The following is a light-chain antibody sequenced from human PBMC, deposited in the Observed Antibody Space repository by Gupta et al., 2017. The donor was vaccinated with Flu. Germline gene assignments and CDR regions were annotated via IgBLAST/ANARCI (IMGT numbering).Light chain of an antibody. V-gene: IGKV3-11*01. Sequence: PATLSLSPAQRATHASRASHSVSSYLAWYQQKPGQAPRLLISDASNRATDIPARFSGSGSGTDFTLTISSLQPEDFAIYYCQQRSSWPLTFGPGTRLEIK. CDR3: QQRSSWPLT. CDR2: DAS. J-gene: IGKJ5*01. CDR1: HSVSSY.